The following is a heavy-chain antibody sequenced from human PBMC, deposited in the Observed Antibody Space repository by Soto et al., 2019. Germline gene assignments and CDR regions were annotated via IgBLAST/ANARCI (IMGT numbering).Heavy chain of an antibody. V-gene: IGHV4-4*02. CDR1: GDSISSDKW. Sequence: QVQLQESGPGLVKPSGTLSLTCAVSGDSISSDKWWSWIRQPPGKGLQWIGEIYHSGSTKYNPSLKSRVIISVDKSKNQFSLKLSSMTDAATAVYYCARGETQQQRDYWGQGTLVTVSS. D-gene: IGHD6-13*01. CDR3: ARGETQQQRDY. J-gene: IGHJ4*02. CDR2: IYHSGST.